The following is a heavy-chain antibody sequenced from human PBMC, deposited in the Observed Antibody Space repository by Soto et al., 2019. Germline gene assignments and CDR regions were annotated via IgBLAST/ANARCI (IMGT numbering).Heavy chain of an antibody. CDR2: IIPIFGTA. J-gene: IGHJ6*02. Sequence: SVKVSCKASGGTFSSYSISWVRQAPGQGLEWMGGIIPIFGTANYAQKFQGRVTITADESTSTAYMELSSLRSEDTAVYYCASLYSTGMDVWGQGTTVTVSS. V-gene: IGHV1-69*13. CDR3: ASLYSTGMDV. CDR1: GGTFSSYS. D-gene: IGHD6-13*01.